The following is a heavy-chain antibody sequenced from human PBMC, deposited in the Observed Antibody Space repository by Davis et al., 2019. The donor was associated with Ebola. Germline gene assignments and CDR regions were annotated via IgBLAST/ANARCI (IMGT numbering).Heavy chain of an antibody. CDR1: GYTFTSYD. D-gene: IGHD6-13*01. V-gene: IGHV1-8*01. J-gene: IGHJ6*04. CDR2: MNPNSGNT. CDR3: ARDPKLDGMDV. Sequence: ASVKVSCKASGYTFTSYDINWVRQATGQGLEWMGWMNPNSGNTGYAQKFQGRVTMTRDTSTSTVYMELSSLRSEDTAVYYCARDPKLDGMDVWGKGTTVIVSS.